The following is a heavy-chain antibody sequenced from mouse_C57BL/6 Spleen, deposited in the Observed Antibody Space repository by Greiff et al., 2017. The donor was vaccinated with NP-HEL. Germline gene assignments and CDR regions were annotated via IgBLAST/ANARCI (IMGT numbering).Heavy chain of an antibody. CDR2: IYPGSGST. CDR1: GYTFTSYW. D-gene: IGHD2-5*01. J-gene: IGHJ4*01. Sequence: VQLQQPGAELVKPGASVKMSCKASGYTFTSYWITWVKQRPGQGLEWIGDIYPGSGSTNYNEKFKSKATLTVDTSSGTAYMQLSSLTSEDSAVYYCARSSYYSNYYYYAMDYWGQGTSVTVSS. CDR3: ARSSYYSNYYYYAMDY. V-gene: IGHV1-55*01.